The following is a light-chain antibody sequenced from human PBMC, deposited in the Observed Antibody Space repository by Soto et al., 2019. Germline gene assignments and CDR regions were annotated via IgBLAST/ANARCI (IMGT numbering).Light chain of an antibody. CDR2: SNN. V-gene: IGLV1-44*01. Sequence: QLVLTQPPSASGTPGQRVTISCFGSSSNIGSHTVNWYQQLPGTAPKLLIYSNNQRPSGVPDRFSGSKSGTSASLAISGLQSENEADYYCAAWDDSLNGPVFGGGTKLTVL. CDR1: SSNIGSHT. J-gene: IGLJ2*01. CDR3: AAWDDSLNGPV.